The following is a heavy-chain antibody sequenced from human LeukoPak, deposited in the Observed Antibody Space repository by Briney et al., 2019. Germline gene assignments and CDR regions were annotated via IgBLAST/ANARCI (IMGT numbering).Heavy chain of an antibody. CDR3: ARGVGSSSGLCF. CDR2: IKSDGSDT. V-gene: IGHV3-74*01. D-gene: IGHD6-6*01. J-gene: IGHJ4*02. CDR1: GFTFSTYW. Sequence: SGGSLRLSCAASGFTFSTYWMHWVRQAPGEGLVWVSRIKSDGSDTSYADSVKGRFTISRDNAKNTLYLQMNSLRAEDTAVYYCARGVGSSSGLCFGGQGTLVTVSS.